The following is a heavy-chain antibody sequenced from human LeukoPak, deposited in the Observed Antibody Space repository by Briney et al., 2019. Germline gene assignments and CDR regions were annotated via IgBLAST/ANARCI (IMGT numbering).Heavy chain of an antibody. CDR3: AREYYYDSSGYYYNPYYFDY. J-gene: IGHJ4*02. D-gene: IGHD3-22*01. Sequence: GGSLRLSCAASGFTFSSYWMSWVRQAPGKGLEWVSGINWNGGSTGYADSVKGRFTISRDNAKNSLYLQMNSLRAKDTALYYCAREYYYDSSGYYYNPYYFDYWGQGTLVTVSS. CDR1: GFTFSSYW. V-gene: IGHV3-20*04. CDR2: INWNGGST.